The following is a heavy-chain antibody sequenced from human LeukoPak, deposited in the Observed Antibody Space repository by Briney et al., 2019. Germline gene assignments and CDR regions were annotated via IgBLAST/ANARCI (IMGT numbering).Heavy chain of an antibody. CDR2: ISSSSSAI. V-gene: IGHV3-48*01. D-gene: IGHD5-24*01. CDR1: GFTFSSYS. Sequence: GGSLRLSCAASGFTFSSYSMNWVRQAPGKGLEWVSYISSSSSAIYYADSVKGRFTISRDNAKNSLYLQMNSLRAEDTAVYYCARDRQDPGEMSNWGQGTLVTVSS. J-gene: IGHJ4*02. CDR3: ARDRQDPGEMSN.